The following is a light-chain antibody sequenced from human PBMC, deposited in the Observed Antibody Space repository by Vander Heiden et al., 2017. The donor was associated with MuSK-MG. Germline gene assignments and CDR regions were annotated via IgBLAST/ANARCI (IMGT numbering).Light chain of an antibody. CDR2: KAS. V-gene: IGKV1-5*03. CDR1: QSISSW. Sequence: DIQMTQSLSTLSASVGDRVTITCRASQSISSWLAWYQQKPGKAPKLLIYKASSLESGVTSRFSGSGSGTEFTLTISSLQPDDFATYYCQQYDTYPWTFGQGTKVXIK. CDR3: QQYDTYPWT. J-gene: IGKJ1*01.